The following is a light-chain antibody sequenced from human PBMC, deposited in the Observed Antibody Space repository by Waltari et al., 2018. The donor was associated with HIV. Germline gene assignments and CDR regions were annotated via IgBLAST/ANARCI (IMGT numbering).Light chain of an antibody. V-gene: IGLV1-36*01. Sequence: QSVLTQPPSVSEAPRQRVTISCSGSSSNIENNAVNWYQQVPGKAPKLLIYYDDLLSPGVSDRLSGSKSGNSASLAIRGLQSEDEADYYCAACDDSLNGYVFGSGTKVTVL. J-gene: IGLJ1*01. CDR1: SSNIENNA. CDR3: AACDDSLNGYV. CDR2: YDD.